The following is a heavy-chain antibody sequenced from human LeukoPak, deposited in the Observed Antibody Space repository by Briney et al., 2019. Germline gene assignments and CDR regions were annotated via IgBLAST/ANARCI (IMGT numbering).Heavy chain of an antibody. CDR2: IYYSGST. V-gene: IGHV4-59*01. D-gene: IGHD1-26*01. J-gene: IGHJ4*02. CDR1: GGSISSYY. CDR3: ARGGYSGSHFDY. Sequence: SETLSLTCTVSGGSISSYYWSWIRQPPGKGLEWIGYIYYSGSTNYNPSLRSRVTISVDTSKNQFSLKLSSVTAADTAVYYCARGGYSGSHFDYWGQGTLVTVSS.